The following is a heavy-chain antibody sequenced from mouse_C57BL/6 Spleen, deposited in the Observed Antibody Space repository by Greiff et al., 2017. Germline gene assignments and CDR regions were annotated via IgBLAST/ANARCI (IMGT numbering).Heavy chain of an antibody. Sequence: VQLQQSGPVLVKPGASVKMSCKASGYTFTDYYMNWVKQSHGKSLEWIGVINPYNGGTSYNQKFKGKATLTVDKSSSTAYMELNSLTSEDSAVYYCARCYGSSYGWYFDVWGTGTTVTVSS. J-gene: IGHJ1*03. CDR1: GYTFTDYY. V-gene: IGHV1-19*01. D-gene: IGHD1-1*01. CDR3: ARCYGSSYGWYFDV. CDR2: INPYNGGT.